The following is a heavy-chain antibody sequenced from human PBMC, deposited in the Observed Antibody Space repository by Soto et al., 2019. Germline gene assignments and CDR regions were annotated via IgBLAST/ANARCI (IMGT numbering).Heavy chain of an antibody. D-gene: IGHD2-15*01. CDR3: AKDIGFCSGGTDY. V-gene: IGHV3-30*18. J-gene: IGHJ4*02. CDR2: ISHDGCNE. Sequence: GGSLRLSCAASGFTFSTYGMHWVRRAPGKGLEWVVVISHDGCNEYYADSVKGRFTISRDNSKSTLYLQMNSLRAEDTAVYYCAKDIGFCSGGTDYWGQGTLVTVSS. CDR1: GFTFSTYG.